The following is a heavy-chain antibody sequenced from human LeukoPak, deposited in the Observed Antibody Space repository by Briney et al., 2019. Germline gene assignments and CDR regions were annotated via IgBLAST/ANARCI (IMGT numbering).Heavy chain of an antibody. V-gene: IGHV5-10-1*01. J-gene: IGHJ4*02. CDR1: GQSFTNHY. Sequence: GESLKISCKGSGQSFTNHYINGVRQVPGKGLDWMGRIDPSDYYTNYRPSFQGHVTLSADRSISTAYLHWSSLKASDTAMYYCASSPTLVGTSPRVDFWGQGTLVTVSS. CDR2: IDPSDYYT. D-gene: IGHD2-21*01. CDR3: ASSPTLVGTSPRVDF.